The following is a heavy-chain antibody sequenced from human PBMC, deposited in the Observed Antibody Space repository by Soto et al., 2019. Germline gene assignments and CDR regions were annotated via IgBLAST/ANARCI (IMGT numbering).Heavy chain of an antibody. D-gene: IGHD6-13*01. CDR2: IYYRGST. CDR3: ARRYGSSFDY. V-gene: IGHV4-59*08. J-gene: IGHJ4*02. CDR1: GGSISSYY. Sequence: PSETLSLTCTVSGGSISSYYWSWIRQPPGKGLEWIGYIYYRGSTNYNPSLKSRVTISVDTSKNQFSLKLSSVTAADTAVYYCARRYGSSFDYWGQGTLVTVSS.